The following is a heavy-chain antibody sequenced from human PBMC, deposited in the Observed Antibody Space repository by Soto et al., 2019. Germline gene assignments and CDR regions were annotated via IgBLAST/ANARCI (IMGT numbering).Heavy chain of an antibody. J-gene: IGHJ4*02. CDR1: GFMFSSAW. CDR3: VEGWNDF. CDR2: IKSKADGGAR. V-gene: IGHV3-15*01. Sequence: EVQLVESGGDLVKPGGSLRLSCVTSGFMFSSAWMSWVRQAPGKGLEWVGRIKSKADGGARDYAVPVKGRFSISRDDSKNTLYLQMNSLRAEDTAVYYCVEGWNDFWGQGTLVTVSS. D-gene: IGHD1-1*01.